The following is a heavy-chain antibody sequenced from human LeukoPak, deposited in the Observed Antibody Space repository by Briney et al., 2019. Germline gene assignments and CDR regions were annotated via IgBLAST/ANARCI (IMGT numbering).Heavy chain of an antibody. D-gene: IGHD2-15*01. CDR2: ISGSGSST. Sequence: GGSLRLSCAASGFTFSSYAMSWVRQAPGKGLEWVSAISGSGSSTYYANSVKGRFTIFRDNSKNTLYLQVNSLRAEDTAVYYCASHCSGGSCYFWGQGTLVSVSS. V-gene: IGHV3-23*01. CDR3: ASHCSGGSCYF. J-gene: IGHJ4*02. CDR1: GFTFSSYA.